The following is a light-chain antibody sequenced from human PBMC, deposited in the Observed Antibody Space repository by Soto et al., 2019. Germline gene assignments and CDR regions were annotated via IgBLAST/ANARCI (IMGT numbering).Light chain of an antibody. CDR3: CSYAVANTVV. Sequence: QSALTQPRSVSGSPGQSVTFSCIGTSSYIGTYNFVSWYQQNPGKAPKLLIYDVTKRPSGVPDRFSGSKSGNTASLTISGLQSEDEADYYCCSYAVANTVVFGGGTKLTVL. CDR2: DVT. J-gene: IGLJ2*01. V-gene: IGLV2-11*01. CDR1: SSYIGTYNF.